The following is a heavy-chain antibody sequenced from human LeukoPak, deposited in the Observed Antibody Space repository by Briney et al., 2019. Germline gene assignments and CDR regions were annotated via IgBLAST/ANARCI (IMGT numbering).Heavy chain of an antibody. CDR3: ARSKQQLVLGDAFDI. D-gene: IGHD6-13*01. V-gene: IGHV4-39*01. CDR1: GGSISSSSYY. J-gene: IGHJ3*02. Sequence: SETLSLTCTVSGGSISSSSYYWGWIRQPPGKGLEWIGSIYYSGSTYYNPSLKSRVTISVDTSKNQFSLKLSSVTAAGTAVYYCARSKQQLVLGDAFDIWGQGTMVTVSS. CDR2: IYYSGST.